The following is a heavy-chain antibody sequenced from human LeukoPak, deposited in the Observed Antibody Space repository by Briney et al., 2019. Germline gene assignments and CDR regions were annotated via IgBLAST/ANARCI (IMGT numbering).Heavy chain of an antibody. J-gene: IGHJ5*02. CDR1: GFTFSSYA. D-gene: IGHD6-19*01. CDR3: AKSGIAAVAGSWFDP. Sequence: GGSLRLSCAASGFTFSSYAMSWVRQAPGKGLEWVSPISGSGGSTYYADSVKGRFTISRDNSKNTLYLQMNSLRAEDTAVYYCAKSGIAAVAGSWFDPWGQGTLVTVSS. CDR2: ISGSGGST. V-gene: IGHV3-23*01.